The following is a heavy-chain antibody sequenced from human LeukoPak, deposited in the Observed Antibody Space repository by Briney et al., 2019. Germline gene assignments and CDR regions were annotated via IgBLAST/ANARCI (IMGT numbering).Heavy chain of an antibody. J-gene: IGHJ4*02. CDR3: ARAAPPKY. Sequence: PETLSLTCAVYGGSFSGYYWSWIRQPPGKGLEWIGEINHSGSTNYNPSLKSRVTISVDTSKNQFSLKLSSVTAADTAVYYCARAAPPKYWGQGTLVTVSS. V-gene: IGHV4-34*01. CDR2: INHSGST. CDR1: GGSFSGYY.